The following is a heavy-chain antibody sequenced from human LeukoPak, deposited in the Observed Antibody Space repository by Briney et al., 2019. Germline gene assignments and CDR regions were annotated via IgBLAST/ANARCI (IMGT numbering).Heavy chain of an antibody. J-gene: IGHJ4*02. Sequence: PSEILSLTCTVSGGSISSYYWSWIRQPPGEGLEWIGYIHYSGSTNYNPSLKSRVTISVDMSKNQFSLKLSSVTAADTAVYYCARGRDSSGWYGGGDYWGQGTLVTVSS. CDR1: GGSISSYY. CDR3: ARGRDSSGWYGGGDY. V-gene: IGHV4-59*01. CDR2: IHYSGST. D-gene: IGHD6-19*01.